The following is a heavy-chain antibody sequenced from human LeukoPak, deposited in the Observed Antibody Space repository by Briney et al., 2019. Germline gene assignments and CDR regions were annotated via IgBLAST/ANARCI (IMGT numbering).Heavy chain of an antibody. V-gene: IGHV1-2*02. CDR1: GYTFTGYY. J-gene: IGHJ6*03. D-gene: IGHD2/OR15-2a*01. Sequence: GASVKVSCKASGYTFTGYYMHWVRQAPGQGLEWMGWINPNSGGTNYAQKFQGRVTTTRDTSISTAYMELSRLRSDDTAVYYCARDFYPRYQKRGYYYYYMDVWGKGTTVTVSS. CDR3: ARDFYPRYQKRGYYYYYMDV. CDR2: INPNSGGT.